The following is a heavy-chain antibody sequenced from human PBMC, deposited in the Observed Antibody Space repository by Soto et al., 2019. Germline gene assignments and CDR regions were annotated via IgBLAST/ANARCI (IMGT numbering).Heavy chain of an antibody. V-gene: IGHV1-69*01. CDR2: IIPILGTT. D-gene: IGHD1-26*01. CDR3: ATTPRIAGGIPIDY. Sequence: QVQLVQSGAEVKKPGSSVKVSCKASGGTLSTYAFSWVRLAPGQGLEWMGGIIPILGTTNYTQKFQGRVTITADESTSTGYMVLSTLRSDDTAVYYCATTPRIAGGIPIDYWGQGTLVTVSS. J-gene: IGHJ4*02. CDR1: GGTLSTYA.